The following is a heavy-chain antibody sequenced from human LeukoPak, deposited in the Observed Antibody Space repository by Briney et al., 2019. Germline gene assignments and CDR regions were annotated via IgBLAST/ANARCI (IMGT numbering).Heavy chain of an antibody. CDR3: ARGYCSGGSCYSGYTGWFDP. CDR2: INPNSGGT. Sequence: GASVKVSRKASGYTFTGYYMHWVRQAPGQGLEWMGWINPNSGGTNYAQKFQGRVTMTRDTSISTAYMELSRLRSDDTAVYYCARGYCSGGSCYSGYTGWFDPWGQGTLVTVSS. D-gene: IGHD2-15*01. CDR1: GYTFTGYY. V-gene: IGHV1-2*02. J-gene: IGHJ5*02.